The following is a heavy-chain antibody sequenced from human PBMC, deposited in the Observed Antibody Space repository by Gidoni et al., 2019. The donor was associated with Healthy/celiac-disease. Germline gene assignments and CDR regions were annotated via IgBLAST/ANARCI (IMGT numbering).Heavy chain of an antibody. V-gene: IGHV6-1*01. Sequence: QVQLQQSGPGLVKPSQTLSLTCAISGDSVSSNSAAWNWIRQSPSRGLEWLGRTYYRSKWYNDYAVSVKSRITINPDTSKNQFSLQLNSVTPEDTAVYYCARIVVPAAINRLYYYYYMDVWGKGTTVTVSS. CDR3: ARIVVPAAINRLYYYYYMDV. D-gene: IGHD2-2*01. CDR1: GDSVSSNSAA. J-gene: IGHJ6*03. CDR2: TYYRSKWYN.